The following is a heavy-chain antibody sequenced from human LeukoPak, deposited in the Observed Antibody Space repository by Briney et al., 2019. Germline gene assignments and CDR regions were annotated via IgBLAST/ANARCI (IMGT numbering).Heavy chain of an antibody. D-gene: IGHD3-22*01. J-gene: IGHJ4*02. CDR2: IIPIFGTA. V-gene: IGHV1-69*13. CDR3: ATDREGDPSCYYLV. Sequence: GASVKVSCKASGGTFSSYAISWVRQAPGQGLEWMGGIIPIFGTANYAQKFQGRVTITADESTSTAYMELGSLRSEDTAVYYCATDREGDPSCYYLVGGQGTLITVSS. CDR1: GGTFSSYA.